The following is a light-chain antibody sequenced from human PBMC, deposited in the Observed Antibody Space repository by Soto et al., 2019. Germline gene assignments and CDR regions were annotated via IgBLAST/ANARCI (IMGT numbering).Light chain of an antibody. V-gene: IGLV2-23*01. J-gene: IGLJ1*01. CDR2: EGS. CDR3: CSYAGSSTYV. CDR1: SSDVGTYNL. Sequence: QSALTQPASVSGSPGQSITISCTGTSSDVGTYNLVSWYQQYPGKAPKLMIYEGSKRPSGVSNRFSGSKSGNTASLTISGLKAEDEADYYCCSYAGSSTYVFGIGTKLTFL.